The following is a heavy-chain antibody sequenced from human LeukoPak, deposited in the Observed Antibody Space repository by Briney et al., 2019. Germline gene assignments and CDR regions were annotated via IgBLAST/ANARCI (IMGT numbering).Heavy chain of an antibody. CDR3: ARVRLYYDSSGSFDY. CDR1: GFTVSSNY. J-gene: IGHJ4*02. D-gene: IGHD3-22*01. Sequence: QPGGSLRLSCAVSGFTVSSNYMSWVRQAPGKGLEWVSVIYNGGTTYYADSVKGRFTISRDNSKNTLYLQMNSLRAEDTAVYYCARVRLYYDSSGSFDYWGQGTLVTVSS. V-gene: IGHV3-66*01. CDR2: IYNGGTT.